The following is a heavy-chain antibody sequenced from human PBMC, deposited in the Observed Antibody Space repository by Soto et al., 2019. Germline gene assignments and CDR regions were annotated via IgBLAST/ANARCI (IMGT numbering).Heavy chain of an antibody. D-gene: IGHD2-2*01. Sequence: GASVKVSCKASGYTFRDFGVSWVRQAPGQGLEWMGWISTANNNTFYAHKVQGRITLITDTSTSTAYMELRSLRSDDTGIYYCARDPFTTSGSYYYYAMSVWGQGTTVTVSS. V-gene: IGHV1-18*01. CDR2: ISTANNNT. CDR1: GYTFRDFG. CDR3: ARDPFTTSGSYYYYAMSV. J-gene: IGHJ6*02.